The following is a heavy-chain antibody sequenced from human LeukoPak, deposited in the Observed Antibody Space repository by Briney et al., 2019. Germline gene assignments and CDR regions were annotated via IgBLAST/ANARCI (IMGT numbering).Heavy chain of an antibody. J-gene: IGHJ4*02. CDR2: ITSDGSVTIYGDGSGT. Sequence: PGGSLRLSCAASGFTFSTYWMHCVRQAPGKGLVWVSRITSDGSVTIYGDGSGTTYADSVKGRFTISRDNDKNTLYLQMDSLRAEDTAVYYCAREAYSSDWYGPDYWGQGTLVTVSA. V-gene: IGHV3-74*01. D-gene: IGHD6-13*01. CDR1: GFTFSTYW. CDR3: AREAYSSDWYGPDY.